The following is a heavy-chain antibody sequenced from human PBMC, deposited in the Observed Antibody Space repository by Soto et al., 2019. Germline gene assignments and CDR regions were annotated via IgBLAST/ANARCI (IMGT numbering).Heavy chain of an antibody. V-gene: IGHV3-30*18. CDR1: GFTFSSYG. CDR2: ISYDGSNK. D-gene: IGHD6-6*01. J-gene: IGHJ6*02. CDR3: AKDLGIAARLYGMDV. Sequence: QVQLVESGGGVVQPGRSLRLSCAASGFTFSSYGMHWVRQAPGKGLEWVAVISYDGSNKYYADSVKGRFTISRDNSKNTLYLEMNSLRAEDTDVYYCAKDLGIAARLYGMDVWGQGTTVTVSS.